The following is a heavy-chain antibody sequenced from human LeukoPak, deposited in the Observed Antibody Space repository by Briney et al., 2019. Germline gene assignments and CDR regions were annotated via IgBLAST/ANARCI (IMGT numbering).Heavy chain of an antibody. J-gene: IGHJ4*02. CDR2: IYYSGST. Sequence: PSETLSLTCTVSGGSISSYYWSWIRQPPGKGLEWIGYIYYSGSTNYNPSLKSRVTISVDTSKNRFSLKLSSVTAADTAVYYCARGSPYYYDSSGYHYYFDYWGQGTLVTVSS. CDR1: GGSISSYY. V-gene: IGHV4-59*01. D-gene: IGHD3-22*01. CDR3: ARGSPYYYDSSGYHYYFDY.